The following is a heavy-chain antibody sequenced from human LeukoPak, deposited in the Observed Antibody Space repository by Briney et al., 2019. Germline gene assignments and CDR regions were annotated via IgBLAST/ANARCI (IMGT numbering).Heavy chain of an antibody. V-gene: IGHV3-7*01. D-gene: IGHD3-22*01. CDR1: GFTFSTYR. Sequence: GGSLRLSCAVSGFTFSTYRMTWVRQAPGKGLEWVANINQVGSDRDYVDSVRGRFIISRDNTKNSLYLEMNSLRAEDTAIYYCVKCEWHDSDSRGDYYNMDFWGKGTTVTVSS. CDR2: INQVGSDR. J-gene: IGHJ6*03. CDR3: VKCEWHDSDSRGDYYNMDF.